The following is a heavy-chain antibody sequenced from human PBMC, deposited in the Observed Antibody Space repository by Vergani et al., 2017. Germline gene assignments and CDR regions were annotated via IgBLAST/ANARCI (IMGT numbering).Heavy chain of an antibody. CDR1: GFSFSSYA. Sequence: EVQLLDSGGHLVQPGGSLRLSCAASGFSFSSYAMTWVRQAPGKGLEWVSGISSSGGGTSYVDSVKGRFTISRDNSKNTLFLQMNSLRAEDTAVYYCAKVPGYSYGESYYYYYYMDVWGKGTTVTVSS. CDR3: AKVPGYSYGESYYYYYYMDV. J-gene: IGHJ6*03. V-gene: IGHV3-23*01. CDR2: ISSSGGGT. D-gene: IGHD5-18*01.